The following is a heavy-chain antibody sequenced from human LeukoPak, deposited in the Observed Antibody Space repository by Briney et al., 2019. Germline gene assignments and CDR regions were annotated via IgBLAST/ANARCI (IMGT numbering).Heavy chain of an antibody. D-gene: IGHD6-6*01. CDR1: GFTFSRAW. J-gene: IGHJ4*02. CDR3: TADSPVSMAHSFDY. CDR2: IKGTINGGTT. V-gene: IGHV3-15*01. Sequence: GGSLRLSCAASGFTFSRAWMSWVRQAPGKGLEWVGRIKGTINGGTTDYTAPVQGRFTISRDDSEDTLYLQMNSLRAEDTAVYYCTADSPVSMAHSFDYWGQGILVTVSS.